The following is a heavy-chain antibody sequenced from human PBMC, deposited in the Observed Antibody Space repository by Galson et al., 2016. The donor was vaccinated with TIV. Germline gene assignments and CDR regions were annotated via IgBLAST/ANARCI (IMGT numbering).Heavy chain of an antibody. CDR3: ARWGWLPI. J-gene: IGHJ4*02. CDR2: MNPNSGKT. CDR1: GGTFISYP. V-gene: IGHV1-8*02. D-gene: IGHD3-16*01. Sequence: SVKVSCKASGGTFISYPISRVRQATGQGLEWMGWMNPNSGKTDYAQKFQGRVTMTRNTSISTAYMELSSLRSEDTAVYYCARWGWLPIWGQGTLVTVSS.